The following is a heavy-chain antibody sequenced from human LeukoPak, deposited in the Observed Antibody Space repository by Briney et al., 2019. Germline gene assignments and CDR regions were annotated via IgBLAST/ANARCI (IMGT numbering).Heavy chain of an antibody. V-gene: IGHV4-59*01. CDR1: GGSISNYY. CDR3: AGSYHYYMDV. Sequence: PSETLSHTCTVSGGSISNYYWSWIRQPPGKGLEWIGYITYIGSTKYNPSLKSRVTISEDTSKKQFSLKLSSVTAADTAVYYCAGSYHYYMDVWGKGTTVTVSS. CDR2: ITYIGST. J-gene: IGHJ6*03.